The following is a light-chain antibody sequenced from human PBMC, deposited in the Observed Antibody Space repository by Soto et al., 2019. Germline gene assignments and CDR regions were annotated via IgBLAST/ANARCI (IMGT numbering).Light chain of an antibody. J-gene: IGKJ1*01. CDR2: AAS. Sequence: DIQMTQSPSSLSASVGDRVTITCQASQDITNYISWYQQKPGKAPKLLIYAASSLQSGVPSRFSGSGSGTDFTLTISSLQPEDFATYYCQQSYSTPPTFGQGTKVEIK. CDR1: QDITNY. CDR3: QQSYSTPPT. V-gene: IGKV1-39*01.